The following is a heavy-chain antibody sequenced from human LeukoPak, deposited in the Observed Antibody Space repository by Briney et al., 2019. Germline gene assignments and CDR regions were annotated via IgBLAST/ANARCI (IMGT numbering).Heavy chain of an antibody. V-gene: IGHV4-34*01. CDR3: ARGTAYSTWKSSSIYYFDY. J-gene: IGHJ4*02. Sequence: SETLSLTCAVYGGSFSGYYWSWIRQPPGKGLEWIGEINHGGSTNYNPSLKSRVTISVDTPKNQFSLKLSSVTAADTAVYYCARGTAYSTWKSSSIYYFDYWGQGTLVTVSS. CDR1: GGSFSGYY. D-gene: IGHD6-6*01. CDR2: INHGGST.